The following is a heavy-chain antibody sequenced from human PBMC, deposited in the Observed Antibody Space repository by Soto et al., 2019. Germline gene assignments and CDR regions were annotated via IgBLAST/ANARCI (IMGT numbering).Heavy chain of an antibody. V-gene: IGHV4-31*03. J-gene: IGHJ4*02. CDR1: GGSISSGGYY. Sequence: QVQLQESGPGLVKPSQTLSLTCTVSGGSISSGGYYWSWIRQHPGKGLEWIGYIYYSGSTYYNPSLKSRVNISVDTSKHQFSLRLSAVTAADTSVYYGARRVGGFFDYWGQGTLVTVSS. CDR2: IYYSGST. D-gene: IGHD3-16*01. CDR3: ARRVGGFFDY.